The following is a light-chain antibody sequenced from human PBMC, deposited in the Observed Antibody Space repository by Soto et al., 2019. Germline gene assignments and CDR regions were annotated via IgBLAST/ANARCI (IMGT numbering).Light chain of an antibody. J-gene: IGKJ1*01. CDR2: AAS. Sequence: DIQMTQSPSSLSASVGDRVTIACRASQNSGTYLNWYQQKPGKAPKLLIYAASSLHSGVPSRFSGSGSGTDFTLTISSLQPEDFATYYCQQSYSSPWTFGQGTKVEIK. V-gene: IGKV1-39*01. CDR3: QQSYSSPWT. CDR1: QNSGTY.